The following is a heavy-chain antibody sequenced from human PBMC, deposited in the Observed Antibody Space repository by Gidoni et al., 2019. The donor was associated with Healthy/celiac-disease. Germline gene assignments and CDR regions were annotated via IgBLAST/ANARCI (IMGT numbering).Heavy chain of an antibody. V-gene: IGHV4-39*01. CDR3: ARFSGSYYKYAFDI. D-gene: IGHD1-26*01. J-gene: IGHJ3*02. CDR1: GGSISSSSYY. Sequence: QLQLQESGPGLVKPSETLSLTCTVSGGSISSSSYYWGWFRQPPGKGLEWIGSIYYSGSTYYNPSLKSRVTISVDTSKNQFSLKLSSVTAADTAVYYCARFSGSYYKYAFDIWGQGTMVTVSS. CDR2: IYYSGST.